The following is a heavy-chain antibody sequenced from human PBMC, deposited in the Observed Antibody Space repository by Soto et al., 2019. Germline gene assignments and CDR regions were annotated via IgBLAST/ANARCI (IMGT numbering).Heavy chain of an antibody. CDR2: IYYSGST. D-gene: IGHD3-22*01. CDR1: GGSISSYY. V-gene: IGHV4-59*01. Sequence: SETLSLTCTVSGGSISSYYWSWIRQPPGKGLEWIGYIYYSGSTNYNPSLKSRVTISVDTSKNQFSLKLSSVTAADTAVYYCARYYTYDSSGYYYAVDYWGRGTLVTVSS. J-gene: IGHJ4*02. CDR3: ARYYTYDSSGYYYAVDY.